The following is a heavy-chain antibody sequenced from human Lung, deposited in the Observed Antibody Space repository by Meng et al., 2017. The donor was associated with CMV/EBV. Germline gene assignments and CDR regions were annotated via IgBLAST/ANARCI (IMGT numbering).Heavy chain of an antibody. CDR3: ARGAHYDILTGYYTLFDY. CDR1: TFSSYA. D-gene: IGHD3-9*01. CDR2: IIPILGIA. Sequence: TFSSYAISWVRQAPGPGLEWMGGIIPILGIANYAQKFQGRVTITADKSTSTAYMELSSLRSEDTAVYYCARGAHYDILTGYYTLFDYWGQGTLVTVSS. J-gene: IGHJ4*02. V-gene: IGHV1-69*10.